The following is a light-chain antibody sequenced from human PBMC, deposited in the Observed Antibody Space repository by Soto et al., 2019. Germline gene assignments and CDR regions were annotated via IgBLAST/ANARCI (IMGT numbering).Light chain of an antibody. V-gene: IGKV1-39*01. CDR2: AAS. J-gene: IGKJ2*01. CDR1: QSISTY. CDR3: QQTYTTPYT. Sequence: DIQMTQSPSSLSAFRGDRVTITCLAAQSISTYVNWYQQKPGKAPNLLIYAASSLQDGVTSRFSGSGAGKYFTLTISTLKPEDLATYYCQQTYTTPYTCGHGTKLEIK.